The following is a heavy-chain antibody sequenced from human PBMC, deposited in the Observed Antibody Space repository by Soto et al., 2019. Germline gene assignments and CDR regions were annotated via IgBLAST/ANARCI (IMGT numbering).Heavy chain of an antibody. CDR2: ISGSGGST. CDR3: ASTRGRYYYYGMDV. D-gene: IGHD2-2*01. V-gene: IGHV3-23*01. Sequence: EVQLLESGGGLVQPGGSLRLSCAASGFTFSSYAVSWVRQAPGKGLEWVSAISGSGGSTYYADSVKGRFTISRDNSKNTLYLQMNSLRAEDTAVYYCASTRGRYYYYGMDVWGQGTTVTVSS. J-gene: IGHJ6*02. CDR1: GFTFSSYA.